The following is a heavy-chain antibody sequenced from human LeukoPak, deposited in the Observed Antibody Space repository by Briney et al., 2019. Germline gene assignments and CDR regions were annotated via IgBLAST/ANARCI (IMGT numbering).Heavy chain of an antibody. D-gene: IGHD4-11*01. V-gene: IGHV3-23*01. Sequence: PGGSLRLSCAASGFTFSSYAMSWARQAPGKGLEWVSGISGSGGSTYYADSVKGRYTISRDNSKNTLNLQMNSLRAEDTAVYYCAKDHTVTTDVTYYYGMDVWGQGTTVTLSS. CDR2: ISGSGGST. CDR3: AKDHTVTTDVTYYYGMDV. CDR1: GFTFSSYA. J-gene: IGHJ6*02.